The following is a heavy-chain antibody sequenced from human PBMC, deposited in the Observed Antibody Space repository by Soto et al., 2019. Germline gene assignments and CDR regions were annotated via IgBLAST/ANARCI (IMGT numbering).Heavy chain of an antibody. V-gene: IGHV1-69*01. CDR1: GGTFSSYA. CDR2: IIPIFGTA. Sequence: QVQLVQSGAEVQKPGSSVKVSCKASGGTFSSYAISWVRQAPGQGLEWMGGIIPIFGTANYAQKFQGRVTSTADETTSTAYMELSSLRSEDTAVYYCARGGRGVVGTAVHYYYYGMDVWGQGTTVTVSS. CDR3: ARGGRGVVGTAVHYYYYGMDV. D-gene: IGHD2-21*02. J-gene: IGHJ6*02.